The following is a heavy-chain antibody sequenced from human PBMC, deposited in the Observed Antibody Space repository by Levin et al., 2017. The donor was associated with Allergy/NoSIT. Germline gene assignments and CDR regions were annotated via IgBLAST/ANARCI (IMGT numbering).Heavy chain of an antibody. CDR2: INHSGST. CDR3: ARGLRGVGPVPAAMRPLDY. V-gene: IGHV4-34*01. CDR1: GGSFSGYY. D-gene: IGHD2-2*01. J-gene: IGHJ4*02. Sequence: PSETLSLTCAVYGGSFSGYYWSWIRQPPGKGLEWIGEINHSGSTNYNPSLKSRVTISVDTSKNQFSLKLSSVTAADTAVYYCARGLRGVGPVPAAMRPLDYWGQGTLVTVSS.